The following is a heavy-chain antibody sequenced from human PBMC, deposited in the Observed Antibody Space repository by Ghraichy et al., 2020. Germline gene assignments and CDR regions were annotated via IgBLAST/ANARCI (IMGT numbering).Heavy chain of an antibody. V-gene: IGHV1-18*04. CDR1: GYTFTSYG. J-gene: IGHJ6*02. CDR3: ARDIVVVPAAIDIYYYYGMDV. D-gene: IGHD2-2*01. CDR2: ISAYNGNT. Sequence: ASVKVSCKASGYTFTSYGISWVRQAPGQGLEWMGWISAYNGNTNYAQKLQGRVTMTTDTSTSTAYMELRSLRSDDTAVYYCARDIVVVPAAIDIYYYYGMDVWGQGTTVTVSS.